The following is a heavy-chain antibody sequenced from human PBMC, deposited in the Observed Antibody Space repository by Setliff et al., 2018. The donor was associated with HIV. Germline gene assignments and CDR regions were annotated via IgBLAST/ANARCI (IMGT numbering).Heavy chain of an antibody. D-gene: IGHD2-15*01. CDR1: GYTLTELS. CDR2: FDPEDGET. J-gene: IGHJ5*02. V-gene: IGHV1-24*01. CDR3: ATAFGYCSGGSCSWFDP. Sequence: GASVKVSCKVSGYTLTELSMHWVRQAPGKGLEWMGGFDPEDGETIYAQKFQGRVTMTEDTSTDTAYMELSSLRSEDTAVYYCATAFGYCSGGSCSWFDPWGQGTLVTVSS.